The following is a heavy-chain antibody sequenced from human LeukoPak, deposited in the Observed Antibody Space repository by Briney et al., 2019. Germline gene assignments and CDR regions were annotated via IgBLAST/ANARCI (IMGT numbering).Heavy chain of an antibody. J-gene: IGHJ4*02. CDR3: ARAHMYYDYIWGSYRRYYFDY. Sequence: SETLSLTCAVYGGSFSGYYWSWIRQPPGKGLEWIGEINHSGSTNYNPSLKSRVTISVGTSKNQFSLKLSSVTAADTAVYYCARAHMYYDYIWGSYRRYYFDYWGQGTLVTVSS. D-gene: IGHD3-16*02. CDR1: GGSFSGYY. V-gene: IGHV4-34*01. CDR2: INHSGST.